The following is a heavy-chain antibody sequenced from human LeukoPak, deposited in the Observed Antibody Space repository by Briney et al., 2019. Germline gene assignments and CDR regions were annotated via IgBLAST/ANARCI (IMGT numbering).Heavy chain of an antibody. V-gene: IGHV4-4*09. J-gene: IGHJ6*03. Sequence: SETLSLTCTVPGGSISSYYWSWIRQPPGKGLEWIGYIYTSGSTNYNPSLKSRVTISVDTSKNQFSLKLSSVTAADTAVYYCARHYSNYVGYYYYMDVWGKGTTVTVSS. CDR2: IYTSGST. CDR1: GGSISSYY. D-gene: IGHD4-11*01. CDR3: ARHYSNYVGYYYYMDV.